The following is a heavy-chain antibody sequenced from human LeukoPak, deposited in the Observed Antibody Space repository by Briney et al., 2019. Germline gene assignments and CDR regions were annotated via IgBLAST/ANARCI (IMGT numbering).Heavy chain of an antibody. J-gene: IGHJ4*02. CDR3: ARVIGSYGDSAY. CDR2: ISSTSSAI. Sequence: PGGSLRLSCAASGFTFSSYSINWVRQAPGKGREWVSYISSTSSAIYYADSVKGRFTISRDNAKNSLYLQMNSLRDEDTGVCYCARVIGSYGDSAYWGQGTLVTVSS. V-gene: IGHV3-48*02. D-gene: IGHD3-16*01. CDR1: GFTFSSYS.